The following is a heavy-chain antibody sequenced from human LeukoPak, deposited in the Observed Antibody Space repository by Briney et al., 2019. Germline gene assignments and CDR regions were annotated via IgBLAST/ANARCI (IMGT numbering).Heavy chain of an antibody. D-gene: IGHD5-18*01. CDR2: INPNSGGT. CDR3: ARVGYSYGYFLDY. J-gene: IGHJ4*02. V-gene: IGHV1-2*02. Sequence: GASVKVSCKASGYTFTSYYMHWVRQAPGQGLEWMGWINPNSGGTNYAQKFQGRVTMTRDTSISTAYMELSRLRSDDTAVYYCARVGYSYGYFLDYWGQGTLVTVSS. CDR1: GYTFTSYY.